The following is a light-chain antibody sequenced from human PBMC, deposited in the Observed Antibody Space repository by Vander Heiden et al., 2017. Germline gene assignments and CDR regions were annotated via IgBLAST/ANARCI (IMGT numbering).Light chain of an antibody. Sequence: QSVLTQPPSASGTPGPRSTISCAGSSSNIGSNTVTWYQQLPGTAPKLLIYSNNQRPSGVPDRFSGSKSGTSASLAISGLQSEDEADYYCAAWDDSLNGYVFGTGTKVTVL. CDR3: AAWDDSLNGYV. CDR1: SSNIGSNT. CDR2: SNN. V-gene: IGLV1-44*01. J-gene: IGLJ1*01.